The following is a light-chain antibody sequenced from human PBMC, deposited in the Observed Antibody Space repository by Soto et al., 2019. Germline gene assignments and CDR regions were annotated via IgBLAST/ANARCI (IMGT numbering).Light chain of an antibody. CDR2: DAS. Sequence: EIVVTQSPATLSLSPGERATLSCRASQSVSSYLAWYQQKPGQAPRLLIYDASNRATGIPARFSGSGSGTEFTLTISSLQSEDFAVYYCQQYNNWPPITFGQGTRLEIK. V-gene: IGKV3-11*01. CDR1: QSVSSY. J-gene: IGKJ5*01. CDR3: QQYNNWPPIT.